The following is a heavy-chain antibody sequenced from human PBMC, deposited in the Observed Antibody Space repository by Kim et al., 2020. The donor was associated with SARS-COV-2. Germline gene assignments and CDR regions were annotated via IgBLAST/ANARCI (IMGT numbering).Heavy chain of an antibody. Sequence: SETLSLTCTVSGGSISSSSYYWGWIRQPPGKGLEWIGSIYYSGSTYYNPSLKSRVTISVDTSKNQFSLKLSSVTAADTAVYYCARLPYRSGSQKHAFDIWGQGTMVTVSS. V-gene: IGHV4-39*01. J-gene: IGHJ3*02. D-gene: IGHD1-26*01. CDR3: ARLPYRSGSQKHAFDI. CDR1: GGSISSSSYY. CDR2: IYYSGST.